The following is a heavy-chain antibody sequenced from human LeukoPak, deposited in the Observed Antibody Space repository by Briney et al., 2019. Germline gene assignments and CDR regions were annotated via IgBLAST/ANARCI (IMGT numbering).Heavy chain of an antibody. D-gene: IGHD7-27*01. CDR3: AKDGDVRVQYYYWHLEV. J-gene: IGHJ6*03. Sequence: GGSLTPSWPLSGLTFTSLAITWVRQAPGGGRGWVSIIGGSGRGTWYADSVTGPLTISRDDSKNTLYLEMNSQRGEDTAEYYCAKDGDVRVQYYYWHLEVWGKGTTVTVS. CDR2: IGGSGRGT. V-gene: IGHV3-23*01. CDR1: GLTFTSLA.